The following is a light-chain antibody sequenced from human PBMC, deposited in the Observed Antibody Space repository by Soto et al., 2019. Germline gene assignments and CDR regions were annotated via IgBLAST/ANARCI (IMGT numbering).Light chain of an antibody. CDR2: DDY. V-gene: IGLV3-21*02. J-gene: IGLJ1*01. Sequence: SYELTQPPSVSVAPGQTATITCGGDNIGDKSVHWYQQKPGQAPVLVVYDDYDRPSGIPERFSGSNSGNTATLTIRRVEAGDEADYYCQVWDSSSDHYVFGTETKVTVL. CDR1: NIGDKS. CDR3: QVWDSSSDHYV.